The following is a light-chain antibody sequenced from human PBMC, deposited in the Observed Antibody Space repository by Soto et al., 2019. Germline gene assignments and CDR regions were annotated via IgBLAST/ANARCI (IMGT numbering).Light chain of an antibody. CDR3: CSYAGSSAV. CDR2: DVN. J-gene: IGLJ2*01. CDR1: RSDVGGYNF. V-gene: IGLV2-11*01. Sequence: QSALTQPRSVSGSLGQSVTISCTGTRSDVGGYNFASWYHQHPGKAPKLIIYDVNKRPSGVPDRFSGSKSGNTASLTISGLQSEDEADYFCCSYAGSSAVFGGGTKLTVL.